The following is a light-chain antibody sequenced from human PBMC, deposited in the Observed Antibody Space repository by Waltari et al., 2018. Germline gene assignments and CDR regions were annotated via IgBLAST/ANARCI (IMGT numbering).Light chain of an antibody. J-gene: IGLJ6*01. Sequence: QSVLTQPPSVSGAPGPRATISCTGSSSNIGAGYDVHWYQQLPGTAPKLLIYGNSNRPSGVPDRFSGSKSGTSASLAITGLQAEDEADYYCQSYDSSLSGLNVFGSGTKVTVL. V-gene: IGLV1-40*01. CDR1: SSNIGAGYD. CDR3: QSYDSSLSGLNV. CDR2: GNS.